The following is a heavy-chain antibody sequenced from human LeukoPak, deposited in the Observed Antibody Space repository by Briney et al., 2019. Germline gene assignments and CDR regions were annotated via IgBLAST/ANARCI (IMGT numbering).Heavy chain of an antibody. D-gene: IGHD2-15*01. V-gene: IGHV3-23*01. CDR1: GFTFGSYA. CDR2: IFGSGGSA. CDR3: AMTTTGYSSGRYPAWPIDY. J-gene: IGHJ4*02. Sequence: GGSLRLSCAASGFTFGSYAMYWVRQAPGKGLEWVSGIFGSGGSAHYADSVKGRFTISRDNSKNTVYLQMDSLRAEDTATYYCAMTTTGYSSGRYPAWPIDYWGQGTLVTVSS.